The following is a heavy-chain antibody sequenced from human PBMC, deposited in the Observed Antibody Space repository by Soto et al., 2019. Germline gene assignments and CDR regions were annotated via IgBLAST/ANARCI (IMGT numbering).Heavy chain of an antibody. CDR1: GFTFSAYA. Sequence: EVQLLESGGALVQPGGSLRLSCVVSGFTFSAYAMSWVRQAPGKGLEWVSAVTGSGDDTYHAESVKGRFTISRDNSRDTLYFQMNSLRAEYTAIYYCVKGSTTSRPYYFDYWGQGTLVTVSS. J-gene: IGHJ4*02. V-gene: IGHV3-23*01. CDR3: VKGSTTSRPYYFDY. D-gene: IGHD1-1*01. CDR2: VTGSGDDT.